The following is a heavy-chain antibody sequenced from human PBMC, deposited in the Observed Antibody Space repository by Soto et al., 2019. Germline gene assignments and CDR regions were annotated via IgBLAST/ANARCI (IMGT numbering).Heavy chain of an antibody. CDR1: GFTFSSYA. V-gene: IGHV3-21*01. CDR2: ISSSSSYI. J-gene: IGHJ4*02. Sequence: GGSLRLSCAASGFTFSSYAMSWVRQAPGKGLEWVSSISSSSSYIYYADSVKGRFTISRDNAKNSLYLQMNSLRAEDTAVYYCAKIGGYSYNFDYWGQGTLVTVSS. CDR3: AKIGGYSYNFDY. D-gene: IGHD5-18*01.